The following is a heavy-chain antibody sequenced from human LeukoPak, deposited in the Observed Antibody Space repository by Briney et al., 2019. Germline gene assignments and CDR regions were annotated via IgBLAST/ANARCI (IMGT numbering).Heavy chain of an antibody. CDR3: ARAGWLMVYATIDY. V-gene: IGHV1-18*01. D-gene: IGHD2-8*01. CDR2: ISAYNGNT. CDR1: GYTFTSYG. Sequence: ASVKVSCKASGYTFTSYGISWVRQAPGQGLECMGWISAYNGNTNYAQKLQGRVTMTTDTSTSTAYMELRSLRSDDTAVYYCARAGWLMVYATIDYWGQGTLVTVSS. J-gene: IGHJ4*02.